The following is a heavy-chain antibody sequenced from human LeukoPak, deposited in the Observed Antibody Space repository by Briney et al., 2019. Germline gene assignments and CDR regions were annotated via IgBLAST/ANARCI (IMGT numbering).Heavy chain of an antibody. CDR1: GFTFGDFA. Sequence: PGRSLRLSCTTSGFTFGDFAMSWFRQAPGKGLEWVGFIRSVNYGGAVEYAASVRGRFTISRDDSRRVAYLQMDGLRTEDTALYYCARDQFGGDPHDYYYYYMDVWGKGTTVTVSS. V-gene: IGHV3-49*03. D-gene: IGHD2-21*02. CDR3: ARDQFGGDPHDYYYYYMDV. CDR2: IRSVNYGGAV. J-gene: IGHJ6*03.